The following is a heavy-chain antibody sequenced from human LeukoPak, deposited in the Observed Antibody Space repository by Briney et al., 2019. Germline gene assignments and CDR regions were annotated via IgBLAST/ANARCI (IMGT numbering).Heavy chain of an antibody. Sequence: SETLSLTCTVSGGSISSYYWSWIRQPPGKGLEWIGYIYYSGSTNYNPSLKSRVTISVDTSKNQFSLKLSSVTAADTAVYYCARFHYSSGWYYYYYMDVWGKGTTVTISS. CDR1: GGSISSYY. CDR2: IYYSGST. CDR3: ARFHYSSGWYYYYYMDV. D-gene: IGHD6-19*01. J-gene: IGHJ6*03. V-gene: IGHV4-59*01.